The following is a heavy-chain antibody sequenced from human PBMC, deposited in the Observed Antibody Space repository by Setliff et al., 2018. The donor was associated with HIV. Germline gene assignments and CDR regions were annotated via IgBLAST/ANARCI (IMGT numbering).Heavy chain of an antibody. CDR3: ARMDKGISTTGVSWFDP. Sequence: GASVKVSCKASGYTFTSYAMHWVRQAPGQRLEWMGWINAGNGNTKYSQKFQGRVTITRDTSASTAYMELSSLRSEDTAVYWCARMDKGISTTGVSWFDPWGQGTLVTVS. J-gene: IGHJ5*02. D-gene: IGHD6-13*01. V-gene: IGHV1-3*01. CDR2: INAGNGNT. CDR1: GYTFTSYA.